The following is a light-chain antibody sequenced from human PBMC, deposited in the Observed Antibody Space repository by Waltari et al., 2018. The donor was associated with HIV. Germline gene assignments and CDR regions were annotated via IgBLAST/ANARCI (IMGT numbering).Light chain of an antibody. CDR1: SNDIGPYNY. Sequence: QSALTQPPAASGSPGQSVTISCTGTSNDIGPYNYVSWYQQHPDRVPRLIIYEVNKRPAGVPDRLSGSKSGNTASLTVSGLQAEDEADYYCTSYAGSNNLVVFGGGTKLTVL. V-gene: IGLV2-8*01. CDR3: TSYAGSNNLVV. CDR2: EVN. J-gene: IGLJ3*02.